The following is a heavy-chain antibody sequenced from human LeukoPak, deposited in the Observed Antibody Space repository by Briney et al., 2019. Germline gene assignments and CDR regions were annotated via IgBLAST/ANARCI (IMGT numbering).Heavy chain of an antibody. CDR3: ARVGWDAFDI. CDR1: GGSFSGYY. V-gene: IGHV4-34*01. J-gene: IGHJ3*02. Sequence: SETLSLTCAVYGGSFSGYYWSWIRQPPGKGLEWIGKINHSGSTNYNPSLKSRVTISVDTSKNQFSLKLSSVTAADTAVYYCARVGWDAFDIWGQGTMVTVSS. D-gene: IGHD1-26*01. CDR2: INHSGST.